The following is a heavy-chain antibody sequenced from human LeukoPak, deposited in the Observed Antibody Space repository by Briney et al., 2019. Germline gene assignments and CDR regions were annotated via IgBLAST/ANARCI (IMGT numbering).Heavy chain of an antibody. V-gene: IGHV3-15*01. CDR3: TTQSGYYYDSSGYYPFDY. D-gene: IGHD3-22*01. CDR1: GFTFSNAW. CDR2: IKSKTDGGTT. Sequence: GGSLRLSCAASGFTFSNAWMSWVRQAPGKGLEWVGRIKSKTDGGTTDYAAPVKGRFTISRDDSKNTLYLQMNSLKTEDTAVYYCTTQSGYYYDSSGYYPFDYWGQGTLVTVSS. J-gene: IGHJ4*02.